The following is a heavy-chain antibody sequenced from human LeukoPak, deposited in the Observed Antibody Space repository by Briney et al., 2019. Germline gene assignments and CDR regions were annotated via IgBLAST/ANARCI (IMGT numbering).Heavy chain of an antibody. V-gene: IGHV3-30*02. CDR3: ARAGDTAMGAFDI. J-gene: IGHJ3*02. CDR2: IRYDGSNK. D-gene: IGHD5-18*01. CDR1: GFTFSSYG. Sequence: GGSLRLSCAASGFTFSSYGMHWVRQAPGKGLEWVAFIRYDGSNKYYADSVKGRFTISRDNSKNTLYLQMNSLRAEDTAVYYCARAGDTAMGAFDIWGQGTMVTVSS.